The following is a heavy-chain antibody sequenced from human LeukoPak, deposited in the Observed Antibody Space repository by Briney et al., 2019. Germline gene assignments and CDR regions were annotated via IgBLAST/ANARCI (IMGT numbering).Heavy chain of an antibody. CDR1: AFTFSHYW. V-gene: IGHV3-21*01. CDR2: ISSSSSYI. J-gene: IGHJ4*02. Sequence: GGSLRLSCTTSAFTFSHYWMAWVRQAPGKGLEWVSSISSSSSYIYYADSVKGRFTISRDNAKNSLYLQMNSLRAEDTAVYYCARDGEAGYSSSGAGGYYFDYWGQGTLVTVSS. CDR3: ARDGEAGYSSSGAGGYYFDY. D-gene: IGHD6-13*01.